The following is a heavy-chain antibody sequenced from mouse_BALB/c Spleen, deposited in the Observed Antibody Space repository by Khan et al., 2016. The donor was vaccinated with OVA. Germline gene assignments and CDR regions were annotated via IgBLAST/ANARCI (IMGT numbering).Heavy chain of an antibody. Sequence: QMQLEESGPGLVAPSQSLSITCTISGFSLTNYGVHWFRQHPPKGLVGRVVLLSDGSTTYNSALKSRLTISKDNSKSQVFLKVNSLQTDDTDMYFCTRQPYYHYNIMDYWGQGTSVTVSS. D-gene: IGHD2-4*01. J-gene: IGHJ4*01. V-gene: IGHV2-6-1*01. CDR1: GFSLTNYG. CDR2: LLSDGST. CDR3: TRQPYYHYNIMDY.